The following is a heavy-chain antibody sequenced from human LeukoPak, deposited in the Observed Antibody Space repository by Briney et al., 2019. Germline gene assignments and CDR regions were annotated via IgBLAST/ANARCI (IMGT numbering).Heavy chain of an antibody. V-gene: IGHV3-30*12. CDR3: ASSPSDSSGWRSPFDY. D-gene: IGHD6-19*01. J-gene: IGHJ4*02. CDR1: GFTFSTYV. CDR2: IQSDGNNE. Sequence: GGSLRLSCAASGFTFSTYVMHWVRQAPGKGLEWVALIQSDGNNEYYADSVKGRFTISRDNAKNSLYLQMNSLRAEDTAVYYCASSPSDSSGWRSPFDYWGQGTLVTVSS.